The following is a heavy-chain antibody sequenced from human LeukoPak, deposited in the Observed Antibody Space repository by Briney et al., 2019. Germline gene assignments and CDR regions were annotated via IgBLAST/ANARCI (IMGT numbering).Heavy chain of an antibody. D-gene: IGHD2-2*01. V-gene: IGHV4-61*08. CDR2: IYYSGST. CDR1: GGSISSSDYY. CDR3: ARVSYCSSTSCPHYFDY. J-gene: IGHJ4*02. Sequence: SETLSLTCTVSGGSISSSDYYWSWLRQPPGKGLEWIGYIYYSGSTNYNPSLKSRVTISVDTSKNQFSLKLSSVTAADTAVYYCARVSYCSSTSCPHYFDYWGQGTLVTVSS.